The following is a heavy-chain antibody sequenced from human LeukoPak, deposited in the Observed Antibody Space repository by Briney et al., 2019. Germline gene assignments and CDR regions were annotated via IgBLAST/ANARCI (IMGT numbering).Heavy chain of an antibody. V-gene: IGHV1-69*04. CDR3: TREGVYSPDPSSYHRDAFDI. J-gene: IGHJ3*02. Sequence: SVKVSCKASGGSFNSYVITWVRQAPGQGLEWMGRIIPILDVANFAQKFQGRVTITADKSTNTAHMELSSLRSEDTAVYYCTREGVYSPDPSSYHRDAFDIWGQGAVVTVSS. CDR2: IIPILDVA. D-gene: IGHD3-16*02. CDR1: GGSFNSYV.